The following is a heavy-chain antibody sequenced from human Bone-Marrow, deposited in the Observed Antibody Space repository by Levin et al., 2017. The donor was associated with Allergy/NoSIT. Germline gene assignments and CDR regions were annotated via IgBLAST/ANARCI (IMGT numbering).Heavy chain of an antibody. J-gene: IGHJ4*02. D-gene: IGHD3-22*01. CDR2: ISGSGGNT. CDR3: AGYDTSAYHSPFDY. CDR1: GFIFSNYA. V-gene: IGHV3-23*01. Sequence: GGSLRLSCAASGFIFSNYAMNWVRQAPGKGLEWVSQISGSGGNTHYADSVKGRFTFSRDNSKNTLYLQMNSLRAEDTAVYYCAGYDTSAYHSPFDYWGQGTLLTVSS.